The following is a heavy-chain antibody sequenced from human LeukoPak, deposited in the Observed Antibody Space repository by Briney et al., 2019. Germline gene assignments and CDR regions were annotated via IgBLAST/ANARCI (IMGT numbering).Heavy chain of an antibody. J-gene: IGHJ4*02. D-gene: IGHD2-15*01. CDR3: ARYNGYCSGGSCYSLDY. Sequence: ASVKVSCKASGYTFTSYGISWVRQAPGLGLEWMGWISAYNGNTNYAQKLQGRVTMTTDTSTSTAYMELRSLRSDDTAVYYCARYNGYCSGGSCYSLDYWGQGTLVTVSS. V-gene: IGHV1-18*01. CDR2: ISAYNGNT. CDR1: GYTFTSYG.